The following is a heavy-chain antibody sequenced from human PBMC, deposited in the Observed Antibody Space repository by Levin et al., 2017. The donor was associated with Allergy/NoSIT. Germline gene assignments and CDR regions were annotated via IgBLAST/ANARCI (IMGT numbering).Heavy chain of an antibody. CDR2: ISSSSSYI. D-gene: IGHD6-19*01. CDR1: GFTFSSYS. V-gene: IGHV3-21*01. CDR3: ARANSSGWYSPYYGMDV. Sequence: PGESLKISCAASGFTFSSYSMNWVRQAPGKGLEWVSSISSSSSYIYYADSVKGRFTISRDNAKNSLYLQMNSLRAEDTAVYYCARANSSGWYSPYYGMDVWGQGTTVTVSS. J-gene: IGHJ6*02.